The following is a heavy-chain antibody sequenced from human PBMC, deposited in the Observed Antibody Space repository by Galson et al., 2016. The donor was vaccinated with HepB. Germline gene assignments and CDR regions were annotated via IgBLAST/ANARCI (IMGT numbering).Heavy chain of an antibody. J-gene: IGHJ6*02. V-gene: IGHV4-34*01. CDR3: AFQPMSPRVYYGADV. Sequence: SETLSLTCGVFGVSLSRSSYYWGWIRQSPGKGLEWIGDFNHRGDTNYSPSLESRVRISLDTANNWLSLRLRSVTAADTAVYYCAFQPMSPRVYYGADVWGQGTTVLVSS. D-gene: IGHD3-10*02. CDR2: FNHRGDT. CDR1: GVSLSRSSYY.